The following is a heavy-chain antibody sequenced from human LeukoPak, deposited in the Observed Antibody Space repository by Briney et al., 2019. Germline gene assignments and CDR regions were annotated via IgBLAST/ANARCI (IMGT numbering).Heavy chain of an antibody. CDR2: INHSGST. D-gene: IGHD5-12*01. CDR3: ARGVGGYSGYNWFDP. CDR1: GGSFSGYY. V-gene: IGHV4-34*01. Sequence: PSETLSLTCAVYGGSFSGYYWSWIRQPPGKGLEWIGEINHSGSTNYNPSLKSRVTISVDTSKNQFSLKLSSVTAADTAVYYCARGVGGYSGYNWFDPWGQGNLVTVSS. J-gene: IGHJ5*02.